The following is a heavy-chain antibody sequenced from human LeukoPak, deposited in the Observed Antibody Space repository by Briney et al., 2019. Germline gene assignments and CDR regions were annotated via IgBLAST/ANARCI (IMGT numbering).Heavy chain of an antibody. V-gene: IGHV1-18*01. Sequence: ASVKVSCKASGYTFTSYGISWVRQAPGQGLEWMGWISAYNGNTNYAQKLQGRVTMTTDTLTSTAYMELRSLRSDDTAVYYCARDTAILRFLEWLSPFFDYWGQGTLVTVSS. CDR1: GYTFTSYG. D-gene: IGHD3-3*01. CDR3: ARDTAILRFLEWLSPFFDY. CDR2: ISAYNGNT. J-gene: IGHJ4*02.